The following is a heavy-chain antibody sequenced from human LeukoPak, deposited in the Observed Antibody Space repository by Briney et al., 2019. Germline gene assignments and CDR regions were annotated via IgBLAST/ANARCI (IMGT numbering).Heavy chain of an antibody. D-gene: IGHD4-17*01. CDR3: ARGRHDYGDSYDY. V-gene: IGHV3-23*01. Sequence: GGSLRLSCAASGFTFSSYAMSWVRQAPGKGLEWVSAISSSGGSTYYADSVKGRFTISRDNSKNTLYLQMNSLRAEDTAVYYCARGRHDYGDSYDYWGQGTLVTVSS. CDR2: ISSSGGST. J-gene: IGHJ4*02. CDR1: GFTFSSYA.